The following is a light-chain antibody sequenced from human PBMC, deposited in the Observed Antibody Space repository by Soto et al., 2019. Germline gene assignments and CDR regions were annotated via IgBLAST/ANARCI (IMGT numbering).Light chain of an antibody. CDR2: EVT. CDR3: SSYTNINTRACV. Sequence: QSALTQPPSASGSPGQSVTISCTGTSSDVGGYHYVSWYQQHPGKAPKLMIHEVTKRPSGVPDRFSGSKSGNTASLTVSGLQGEDEADYYCSSYTNINTRACVFGTGTKLTVL. J-gene: IGLJ1*01. V-gene: IGLV2-8*01. CDR1: SSDVGGYHY.